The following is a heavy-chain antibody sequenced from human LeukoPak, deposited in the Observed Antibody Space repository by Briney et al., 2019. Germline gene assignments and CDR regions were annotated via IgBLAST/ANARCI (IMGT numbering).Heavy chain of an antibody. J-gene: IGHJ4*02. CDR1: GYTFTRYG. V-gene: IGHV1-18*01. CDR2: ISASNGNT. CDR3: ARERSYGEMGLDY. Sequence: ASVKVSCKASGYTFTRYGISWVRQAPGQGLQWLGWISASNGNTNYAQKFRDRVTMTRDMSTSTVYMELSSLRSEDTAVYYCARERSYGEMGLDYWGQGTLVTVSS. D-gene: IGHD5-18*01.